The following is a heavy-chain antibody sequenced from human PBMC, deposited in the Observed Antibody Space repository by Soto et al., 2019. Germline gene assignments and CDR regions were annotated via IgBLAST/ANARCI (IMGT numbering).Heavy chain of an antibody. Sequence: GGSLRLSCAASGLTSGIYDISWVRQAPGKGLEWVSVISTGGVPYYADSVKGRFTISRDISKNTLFLQMSSLRVEDTAVYYCARGGTGYKQFDYWGQGTMVTVSS. D-gene: IGHD5-12*01. CDR1: GLTSGIYD. CDR2: ISTGGVP. J-gene: IGHJ4*02. CDR3: ARGGTGYKQFDY. V-gene: IGHV3-23*01.